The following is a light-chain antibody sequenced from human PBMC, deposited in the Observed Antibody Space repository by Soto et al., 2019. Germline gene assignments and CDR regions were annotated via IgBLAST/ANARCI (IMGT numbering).Light chain of an antibody. CDR3: SEYAGSSHFV. Sequence: QSGMTQPASGSGSPGKWITISCTGTSSNIEAYNYVPWYQHHPGKAPKFIIYDVSNRPSGVPNRLSGSKSGNTASLTISGLQAEEEAYYYCSEYAGSSHFVFGTGSKVAVL. CDR1: SSNIEAYNY. CDR2: DVS. J-gene: IGLJ1*01. V-gene: IGLV2-14*01.